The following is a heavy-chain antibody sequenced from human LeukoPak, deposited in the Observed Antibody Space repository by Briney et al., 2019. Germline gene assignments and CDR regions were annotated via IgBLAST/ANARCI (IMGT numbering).Heavy chain of an antibody. V-gene: IGHV1-46*01. D-gene: IGHD1-26*01. J-gene: IGHJ5*02. CDR1: GYTFTSYY. CDR2: INPSGGST. CDR3: ARDTGTVQWWFDP. Sequence: GASVKVSCKASGYTFTSYYMHWVRQAPGQGLEWMGIINPSGGSTSYAQKFQGRVTMTRDTSTSAVYMELSSLRSEDTAVYYCARDTGTVQWWFDPWGQGTLVTVSS.